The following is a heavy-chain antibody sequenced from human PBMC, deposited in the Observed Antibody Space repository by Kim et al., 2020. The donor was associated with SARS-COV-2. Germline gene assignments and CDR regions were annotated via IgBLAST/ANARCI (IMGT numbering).Heavy chain of an antibody. CDR3: ARDRGDILTGYLGWYFDL. D-gene: IGHD3-9*01. Sequence: GGSLRLSCAASGITFSSYDMHWVRQATGKGLEWVSAIGTAGDTYYPGSVKGRFTISRENAKNSLYLQMNSLRAGDTAVYYCARDRGDILTGYLGWYFDLWGRGTLVTVSS. J-gene: IGHJ2*01. CDR2: IGTAGDT. CDR1: GITFSSYD. V-gene: IGHV3-13*01.